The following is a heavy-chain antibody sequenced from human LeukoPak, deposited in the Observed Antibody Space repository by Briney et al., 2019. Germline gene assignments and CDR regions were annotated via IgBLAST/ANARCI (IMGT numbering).Heavy chain of an antibody. CDR1: GFTFSSYA. Sequence: GGSLRLSCAASGFTFSSYAMNWVRQAPGKGLEWVSPISGSGGSKNSADSVEGRSTISRASSKNTGSLQMNSMSARDTDIYVCSKLTSASGAYGGDVWVQATTVTVSS. CDR2: ISGSGGSK. J-gene: IGHJ6*02. V-gene: IGHV3-23*01. CDR3: SKLTSASGAYGGDV. D-gene: IGHD3-10*01.